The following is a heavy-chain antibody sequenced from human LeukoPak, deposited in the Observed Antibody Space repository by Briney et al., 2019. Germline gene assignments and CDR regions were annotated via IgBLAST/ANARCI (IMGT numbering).Heavy chain of an antibody. J-gene: IGHJ4*02. CDR1: GFTFSSYG. CDR2: IRYDGSNK. Sequence: PGGSLRLSCAASGFTFSSYGMHWVRQAPGKGLEWVAFIRYDGSNKYYADSVKGRFTLSRDNSKNTLYLQMNSLRAEDTAVYYCARRKGDPGDYWGQGTLVTVSS. V-gene: IGHV3-30*02. CDR3: ARRKGDPGDY. D-gene: IGHD2-21*02.